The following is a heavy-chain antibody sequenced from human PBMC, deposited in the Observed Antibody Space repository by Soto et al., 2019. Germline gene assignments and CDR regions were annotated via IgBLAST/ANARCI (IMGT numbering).Heavy chain of an antibody. V-gene: IGHV3-30-3*01. J-gene: IGHJ4*02. D-gene: IGHD3-16*01. CDR2: ISYDGSNK. CDR1: GFTFSSYA. Sequence: QVQLVESGGGVVQPGRSLRLSCAASGFTFSSYAMHWVRQAPGKGLEWVAVISYDGSNKYYADSVKGRFTISRDNSKNTRYLQMNSLRAEDTAVYYCAKDMGGGLDYWGQGTLVTVSS. CDR3: AKDMGGGLDY.